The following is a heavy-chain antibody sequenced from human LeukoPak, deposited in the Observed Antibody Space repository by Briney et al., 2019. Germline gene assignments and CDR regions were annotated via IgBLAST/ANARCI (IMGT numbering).Heavy chain of an antibody. CDR2: INHSGST. CDR1: GGSFSGYY. J-gene: IGHJ4*02. V-gene: IGHV4-34*01. Sequence: SETLSLTCAVYGGSFSGYYWSWIRQPPGKGLEWIGEINHSGSTNYNPSLKSRVTISVDTSKNQFSLKLSSVTAADTAVHYCARGLRGYSGSDFDYWGQGTLVTVSS. CDR3: ARGLRGYSGSDFDY. D-gene: IGHD5-12*01.